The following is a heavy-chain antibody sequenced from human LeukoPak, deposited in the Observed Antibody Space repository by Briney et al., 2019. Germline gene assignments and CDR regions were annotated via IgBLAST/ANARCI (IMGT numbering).Heavy chain of an antibody. V-gene: IGHV3-33*01. J-gene: IGHJ4*02. D-gene: IGHD1-14*01. CDR3: TRYNNDHFDY. CDR1: GFTFGGYG. CDR2: IAYDGSRA. Sequence: QTGGSLRLSCAGSGFTFGGYGMHWFRQTPGKGLEWVAVIAYDGSRAFYADSVKGRFTISRDNSKNTMSVQMDDLRAEYTAVYYCTRYNNDHFDYWGQGTLVTVSS.